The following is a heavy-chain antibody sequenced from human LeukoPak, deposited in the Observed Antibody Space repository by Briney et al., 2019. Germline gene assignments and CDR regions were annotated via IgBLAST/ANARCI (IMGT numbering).Heavy chain of an antibody. Sequence: ASVKVSCKASGYTFTGYYMHWVRQAPGQGLEWMGWINPNSGGTNYAQKFQGWVTMTRDTSISTAYMELSRLRSDDTAVYYCALSSLDLDYAFDIWGQGTMVTVSS. V-gene: IGHV1-2*04. J-gene: IGHJ3*02. CDR3: ALSSLDLDYAFDI. CDR1: GYTFTGYY. D-gene: IGHD2/OR15-2a*01. CDR2: INPNSGGT.